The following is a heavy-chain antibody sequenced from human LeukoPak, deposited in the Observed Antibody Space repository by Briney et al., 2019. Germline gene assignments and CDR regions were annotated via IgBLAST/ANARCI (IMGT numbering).Heavy chain of an antibody. V-gene: IGHV3-48*01. Sequence: GGALRLSCAASGFTFSSYSMNWGRQAPGEGLEGGSYISSSSSTIYYADSVKGRFTISRDNAKNSLYLQMNSLRAEDTAVYYCARQDDFWSGYSDYWGQGTLVTVSS. J-gene: IGHJ4*02. CDR1: GFTFSSYS. D-gene: IGHD3-3*01. CDR2: ISSSSSTI. CDR3: ARQDDFWSGYSDY.